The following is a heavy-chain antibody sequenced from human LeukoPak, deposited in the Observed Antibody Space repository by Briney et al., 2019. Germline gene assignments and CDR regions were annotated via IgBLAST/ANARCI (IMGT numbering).Heavy chain of an antibody. V-gene: IGHV3-74*01. CDR1: GFTFGRYW. J-gene: IGHJ6*03. D-gene: IGHD3-3*01. Sequence: GGSLRLSCADSGFTFGRYWMHWVRQAPGKGLVWVSHITTDGSGTSYADSVKGRFTISRDNAKNSLYLQMNSLRAEDTAVYYCATYDFWSGSHYYYYYYMDVWGKGTTVTVSS. CDR3: ATYDFWSGSHYYYYYYMDV. CDR2: ITTDGSGT.